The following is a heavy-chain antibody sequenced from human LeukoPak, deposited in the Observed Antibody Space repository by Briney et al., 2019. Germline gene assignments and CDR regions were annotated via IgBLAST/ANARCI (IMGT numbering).Heavy chain of an antibody. Sequence: QTGGSLRLSCAASGFTFSSYGMHWVRQAPGKGLEWVAFIRYDGSNKYYADSVKGRFTISRDNSKNTLYLQMNSLRAEDTAVHYCAKDYIIKDIVVVPAARGDYWGQGTLVTVSS. CDR1: GFTFSSYG. CDR3: AKDYIIKDIVVVPAARGDY. J-gene: IGHJ4*02. CDR2: IRYDGSNK. D-gene: IGHD2-2*01. V-gene: IGHV3-30*02.